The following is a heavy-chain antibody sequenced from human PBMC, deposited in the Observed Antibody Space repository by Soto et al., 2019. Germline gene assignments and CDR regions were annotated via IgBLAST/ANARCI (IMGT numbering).Heavy chain of an antibody. CDR1: GFTFSSYG. D-gene: IGHD2-21*02. J-gene: IGHJ1*01. CDR2: ISYDGSNK. V-gene: IGHV3-30*18. Sequence: QVPLVESGGGVVQPGRSLRLSCAASGFTFSSYGMHWVRQAPGKGLEWVAVISYDGSNKYYADSVKGRFTISRDNSKNTLYLQMNSLRAEDTAVYYCANDCGGDCYPPEYFQHWGQGTLVTVSS. CDR3: ANDCGGDCYPPEYFQH.